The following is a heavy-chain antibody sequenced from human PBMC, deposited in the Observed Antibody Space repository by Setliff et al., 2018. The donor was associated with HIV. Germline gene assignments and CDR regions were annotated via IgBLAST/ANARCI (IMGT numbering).Heavy chain of an antibody. CDR3: ARDRGGAAAGGYYYMDV. CDR1: GGSISSYY. Sequence: SETLSLTCTVSGGSISSYYWSWIRQPPGKGLEWIGYISYSGSTYYNPSLKSRVTISVDSSKSQFSLNLSSVTAADTAVYYCARDRGGAAAGGYYYMDVWGKGTTVTVS. J-gene: IGHJ6*03. D-gene: IGHD6-13*01. CDR2: ISYSGST. V-gene: IGHV4-59*12.